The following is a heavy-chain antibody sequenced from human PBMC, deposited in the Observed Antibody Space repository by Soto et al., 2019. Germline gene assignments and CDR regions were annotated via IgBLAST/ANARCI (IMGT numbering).Heavy chain of an antibody. Sequence: PGGSLRLSCAASGFTFSDYYMTWIRQAPGKGLEWVSYISSSGSTIYYADSVKGRFTMSRDNAKNSLYLQMNSLRAEDTAVYYCARHPERIAQIGWFDPWGQGTLVTVSS. CDR1: GFTFSDYY. CDR3: ARHPERIAQIGWFDP. V-gene: IGHV3-11*01. D-gene: IGHD6-13*01. CDR2: ISSSGSTI. J-gene: IGHJ5*02.